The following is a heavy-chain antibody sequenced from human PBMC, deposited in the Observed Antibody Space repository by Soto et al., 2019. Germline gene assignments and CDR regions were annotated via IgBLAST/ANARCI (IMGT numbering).Heavy chain of an antibody. V-gene: IGHV3-33*01. CDR1: GVTFSSYG. CDR2: IWYDGSNK. D-gene: IGHD3-22*01. J-gene: IGHJ4*02. CDR3: ASLGYDSSGYYFDY. Sequence: GGSLRLSCAASGVTFSSYGMHWVRQAPGKGLEWVAVIWYDGSNKYYADSVKGRFTISRDNSKNTLYLQMNSLRAEDTAVYYCASLGYDSSGYYFDYWGQGTLVTVSS.